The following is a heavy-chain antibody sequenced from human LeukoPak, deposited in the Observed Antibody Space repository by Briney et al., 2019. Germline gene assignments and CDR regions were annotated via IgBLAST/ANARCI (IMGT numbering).Heavy chain of an antibody. CDR3: AKDPQQWLAFFDY. V-gene: IGHV3-11*04. D-gene: IGHD6-19*01. CDR2: ISSSGSTI. CDR1: GLTFSDYY. J-gene: IGHJ4*02. Sequence: PGGSLRLSCAASGLTFSDYYMSWIRQAPGKGLEWVSYISSSGSTIYYADSVKGRFTISRDNAKNTLYLQMNSLRAEDTAVYYCAKDPQQWLAFFDYWGQGTLVTVSS.